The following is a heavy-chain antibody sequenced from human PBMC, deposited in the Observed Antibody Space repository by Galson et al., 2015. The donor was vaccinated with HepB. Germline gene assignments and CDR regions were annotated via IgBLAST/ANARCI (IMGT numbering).Heavy chain of an antibody. Sequence: ETLSLTCTVSGGSISSYYWSWIRQPPGKGLEWIGYIYYSGSTNYNPSLKSRVTISVDTSKNQFSLKLSSVTAADTAVYYCARDGRDGYNYYYFDYWGQGTLVTVSS. CDR3: ARDGRDGYNYYYFDY. J-gene: IGHJ4*02. V-gene: IGHV4-59*01. CDR2: IYYSGST. CDR1: GGSISSYY. D-gene: IGHD5-24*01.